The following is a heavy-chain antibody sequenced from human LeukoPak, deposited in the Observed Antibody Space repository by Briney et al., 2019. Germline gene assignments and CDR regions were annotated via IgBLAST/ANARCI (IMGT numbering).Heavy chain of an antibody. CDR1: GFTFSSYA. CDR3: AKVHRRKAYYYYGSGPGDYFDY. J-gene: IGHJ4*02. CDR2: ISGSGGST. Sequence: GGSLRLSCAASGFTFSSYAMSWVRQAPGKGLEWVSAISGSGGSTYYADSVKGRFTISRDNSRNTPYLQMNSLRAEDTAVYYCAKVHRRKAYYYYGSGPGDYFDYWGQGTLVTVSS. V-gene: IGHV3-23*01. D-gene: IGHD3-10*01.